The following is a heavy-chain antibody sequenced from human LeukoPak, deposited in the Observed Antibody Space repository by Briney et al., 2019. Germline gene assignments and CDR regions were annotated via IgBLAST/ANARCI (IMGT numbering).Heavy chain of an antibody. CDR2: ISSNGGST. J-gene: IGHJ4*02. V-gene: IGHV3-64*01. CDR1: GFTFSSYA. CDR3: AKDGLGYCSGGSCSSSTYFDY. D-gene: IGHD2-15*01. Sequence: GGSLRLSCAASGFTFSSYAMHWVRQAPGKGLEYVSAISSNGGSTYYANSVKGRFTISRDNSKNTLYLQMNSLRAEDTAVYYCAKDGLGYCSGGSCSSSTYFDYWGQGTLVTVSS.